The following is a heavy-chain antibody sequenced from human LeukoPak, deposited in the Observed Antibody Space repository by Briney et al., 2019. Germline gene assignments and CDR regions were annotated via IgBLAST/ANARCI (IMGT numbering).Heavy chain of an antibody. J-gene: IGHJ4*02. V-gene: IGHV3-64D*06. D-gene: IGHD5-24*01. CDR3: VKDTRDTRDDY. CDR2: ITNYGDGT. CDR1: GFIFTDYT. Sequence: PGGSLRLSCSAPGFIFTDYTIHWVRQAPGKGLEYVSAITNYGDGTYYADSVKGRFTISRDNSKNTVWLQMSSLRPEDTAVYYCVKDTRDTRDDYWGQGTLVTVSS.